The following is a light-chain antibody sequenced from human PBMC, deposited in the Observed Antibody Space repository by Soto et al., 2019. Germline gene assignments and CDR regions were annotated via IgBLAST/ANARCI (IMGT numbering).Light chain of an antibody. J-gene: IGLJ1*01. CDR1: SSDIGHYDY. CDR2: HVT. V-gene: IGLV2-14*03. Sequence: QSALTQPASVSGSPGQSITISCTGTSSDIGHYDYVSWYQQHPGKAPKLMIYHVTYRPSGVSNRYSGSKSGNSASLTISGLQAYDEADYYCCSRTTRHTYVFGSGTKVTVL. CDR3: CSRTTRHTYV.